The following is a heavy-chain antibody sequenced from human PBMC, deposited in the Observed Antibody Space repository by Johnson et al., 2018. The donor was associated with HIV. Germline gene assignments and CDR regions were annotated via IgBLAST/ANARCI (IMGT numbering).Heavy chain of an antibody. Sequence: QVQVVESGGGVVQPGRSLRLSCAASGFTFSNYGMHWARQAPGKGLEWVAVIWFDGRNKYYADSVKGRFTISRDNSKNTLYLKMNSLRAEDTAVYYCAKEGITMEVDIWGQGTMVTVSS. CDR2: IWFDGRNK. CDR3: AKEGITMEVDI. D-gene: IGHD3-10*01. V-gene: IGHV3-33*06. J-gene: IGHJ3*02. CDR1: GFTFSNYG.